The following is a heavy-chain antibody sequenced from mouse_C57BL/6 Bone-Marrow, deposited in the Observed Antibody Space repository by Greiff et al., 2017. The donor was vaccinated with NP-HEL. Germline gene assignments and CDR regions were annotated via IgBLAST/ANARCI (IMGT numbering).Heavy chain of an antibody. J-gene: IGHJ2*01. CDR2: IDPSDSYT. D-gene: IGHD2-5*01. Sequence: QVQLKQPGAELVMPGASVKLSCKASGYTFTSYWMHWVKQRPGQGLEWIGEIDPSDSYTNYNQKFKGKSTLTVDKSSSTAYMQLSSLTSEDSAVYYYARSYYSNGFDCWGKGTTLTVSS. CDR1: GYTFTSYW. CDR3: ARSYYSNGFDC. V-gene: IGHV1-69*01.